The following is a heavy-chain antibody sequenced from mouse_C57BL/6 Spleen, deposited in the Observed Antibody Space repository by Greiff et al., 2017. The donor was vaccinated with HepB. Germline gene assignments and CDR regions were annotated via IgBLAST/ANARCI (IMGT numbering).Heavy chain of an antibody. V-gene: IGHV5-12*01. CDR2: ISNGGGST. D-gene: IGHD4-1*01. CDR3: ARLGTPYYYAMDY. CDR1: GFTFSDYY. J-gene: IGHJ4*01. Sequence: EVMLVESGGGLVQPGGSLKLSCAASGFTFSDYYMYWVRQTPEKRLEWVAYISNGGGSTYYPDTVKGRFTISRDNAKNTLYLQMSRLKSEDTAMYYCARLGTPYYYAMDYWGQGTSVTVSS.